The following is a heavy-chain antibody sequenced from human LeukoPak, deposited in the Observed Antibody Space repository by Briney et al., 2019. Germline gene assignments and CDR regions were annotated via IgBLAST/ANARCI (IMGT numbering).Heavy chain of an antibody. Sequence: RASVKVSCKASGYTFTSYGISWVRQAPGQGLEWMGWISAYNGNTNYAQKLQGRVTMTTDTSTSTAYMELRSLRSDDTAVYYCAGKITMVRGVEQDWFDPWGQGTLVTVSS. V-gene: IGHV1-18*01. CDR2: ISAYNGNT. CDR1: GYTFTSYG. D-gene: IGHD3-10*01. J-gene: IGHJ5*02. CDR3: AGKITMVRGVEQDWFDP.